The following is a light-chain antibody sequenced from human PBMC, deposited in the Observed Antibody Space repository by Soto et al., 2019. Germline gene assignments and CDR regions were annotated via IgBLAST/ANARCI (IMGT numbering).Light chain of an antibody. CDR2: GAS. CDR1: QGISTY. CDR3: QHLYSDWYA. V-gene: IGKV1-9*01. Sequence: DIQLTQSPSFLSASVGARATITCRASQGISTYLAWYLQTPGKAPTLLIYGASTWQSGVPSRFSGSGSGTEFTLTISSLQTEDLGAYDGQHLYSDWYAFGQGTKVYIK. J-gene: IGKJ2*01.